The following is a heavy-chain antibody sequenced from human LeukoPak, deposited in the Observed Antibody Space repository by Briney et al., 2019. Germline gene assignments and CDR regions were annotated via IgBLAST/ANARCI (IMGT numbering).Heavy chain of an antibody. CDR3: ARGGVNYKIAGP. D-gene: IGHD3-10*01. V-gene: IGHV4-59*01. Sequence: SETLTLICTVSGGSITRYYWSWIRQPPGKGLEWIGYIYYSGSTNYNPSLKSRVTISVDTSKNQFSLKLSSVTAADTAVYYCARGGVNYKIAGPWGQGALVTVSS. J-gene: IGHJ5*02. CDR1: GGSITRYY. CDR2: IYYSGST.